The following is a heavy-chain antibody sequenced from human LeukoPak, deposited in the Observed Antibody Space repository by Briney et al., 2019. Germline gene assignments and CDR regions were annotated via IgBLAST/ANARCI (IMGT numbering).Heavy chain of an antibody. J-gene: IGHJ4*02. CDR1: GGSICSYY. D-gene: IGHD4-11*01. CDR3: ARHVYTNYPVFDY. Sequence: SETLSLTCTVSGGSICSYYWSWIRQPAGKGLEWIGRIHTSGSTNYNPSLKSRVTMSVDTSKTQFSLKLSSVTAADTAVYYCARHVYTNYPVFDYWGQGTLVTVSS. CDR2: IHTSGST. V-gene: IGHV4-4*07.